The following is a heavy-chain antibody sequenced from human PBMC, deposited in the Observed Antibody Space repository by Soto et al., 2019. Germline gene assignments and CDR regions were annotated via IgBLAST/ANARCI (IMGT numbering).Heavy chain of an antibody. CDR3: ARVGGGLASLGYYGMDV. CDR1: GYTFIGYY. D-gene: IGHD3-10*01. CDR2: INPNSGGT. Sequence: ASVKVSCKASGYTFIGYYIHWVRQAPGQGLEWMGWINPNSGGTNYAQRFQGWVTMTRDRSISTAYMELSRLKSDDTAVYYCARVGGGLASLGYYGMDVWGQGTTVTVSS. J-gene: IGHJ6*02. V-gene: IGHV1-2*04.